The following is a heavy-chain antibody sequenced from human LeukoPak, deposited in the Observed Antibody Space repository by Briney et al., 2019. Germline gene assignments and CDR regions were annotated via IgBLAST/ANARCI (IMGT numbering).Heavy chain of an antibody. V-gene: IGHV3-7*01. Sequence: GGSLRLSCAASGFTFSSNWMSWVRRAPGKGLEWVANIKQDGSEKYYVDSVKGRFTISRDNAKNSLYLQMNSLRAEDTAVYYCARRLRDGYNWEYYFDYWGQGTLVTVSS. CDR1: GFTFSSNW. CDR2: IKQDGSEK. CDR3: ARRLRDGYNWEYYFDY. J-gene: IGHJ4*02. D-gene: IGHD5-24*01.